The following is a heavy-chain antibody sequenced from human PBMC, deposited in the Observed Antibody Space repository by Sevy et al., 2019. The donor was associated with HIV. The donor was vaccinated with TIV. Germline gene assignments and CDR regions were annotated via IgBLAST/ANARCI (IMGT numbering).Heavy chain of an antibody. J-gene: IGHJ5*02. CDR3: ARDPTYYDFWSGYYTGWFDP. CDR2: ISSSGSTI. V-gene: IGHV3-11*01. CDR1: GFTFSDYY. D-gene: IGHD3-3*01. Sequence: GRSLRLSCAASGFTFSDYYMSWVRQAPGKGLEWVSYISSSGSTIYYADSVKGQFTISRDNAKNSLYLQMNSLRAEDTAVYYCARDPTYYDFWSGYYTGWFDPWGQGTLVTVSS.